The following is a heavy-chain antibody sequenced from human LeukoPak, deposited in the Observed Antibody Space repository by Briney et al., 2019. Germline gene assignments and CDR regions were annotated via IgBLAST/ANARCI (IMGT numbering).Heavy chain of an antibody. CDR1: GGSISSRVYY. CDR2: IYYSGST. V-gene: IGHV4-39*01. CDR3: ARGGTGYIYY. Sequence: SETLSLTCTVCGGSISSRVYYWSWIRQPPGKGLEWIGSIYYSGSTYYNPSLKSRVTISVDKSKNQFSLKLSSVTAADTAVYYCARGGTGYIYYWGQGTLVTVSS. J-gene: IGHJ4*02. D-gene: IGHD6-25*01.